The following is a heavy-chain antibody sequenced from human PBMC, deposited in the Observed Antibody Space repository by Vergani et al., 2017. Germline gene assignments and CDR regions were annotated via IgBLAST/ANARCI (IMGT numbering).Heavy chain of an antibody. CDR3: ARVGTMVRGVISSFDY. J-gene: IGHJ4*02. CDR2: IYYSGST. Sequence: QVQLQESGPGLVKPSETLSLTCTVSGGSISSYYWSWIRQPPGKGLEWIGYIYYSGSTNYNPSLKSRVTISVDTSKNQFSLKLGSVTAADTAVYYCARVGTMVRGVISSFDYWGQGTLVTVSS. V-gene: IGHV4-59*01. D-gene: IGHD3-10*01. CDR1: GGSISSYY.